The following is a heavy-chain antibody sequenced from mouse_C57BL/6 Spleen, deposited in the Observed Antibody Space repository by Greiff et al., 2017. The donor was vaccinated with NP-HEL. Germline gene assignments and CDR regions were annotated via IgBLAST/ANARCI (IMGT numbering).Heavy chain of an antibody. J-gene: IGHJ4*01. CDR1: GYTFTSYW. D-gene: IGHD1-1*01. Sequence: VQLQQPGAELVKPGASVKLSCKASGYTFTSYWMQWVKQRPGQGLEWIGEIDPSDSYTNYNQKFKGKATLTVDTSSSTAYMQLSSLTSEDSAVYYCARGDYGRTAMDYWGQGTSVTVSS. V-gene: IGHV1-50*01. CDR2: IDPSDSYT. CDR3: ARGDYGRTAMDY.